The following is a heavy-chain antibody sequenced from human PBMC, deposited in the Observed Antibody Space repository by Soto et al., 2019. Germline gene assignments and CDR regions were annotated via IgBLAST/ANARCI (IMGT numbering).Heavy chain of an antibody. J-gene: IGHJ4*02. CDR2: VFYSGAT. Sequence: SETLSLTCNVSGGPIKAGDYYWNWIRQPPGKGLEWIGYVFYSGATNYSPSLKSRAAISMDTSKNQFSLSPTSVTAADTAVYYCARAGFSYGHLLFWGQGIRVTVSS. CDR1: GGPIKAGDYY. CDR3: ARAGFSYGHLLF. V-gene: IGHV4-30-4*01. D-gene: IGHD3-10*01.